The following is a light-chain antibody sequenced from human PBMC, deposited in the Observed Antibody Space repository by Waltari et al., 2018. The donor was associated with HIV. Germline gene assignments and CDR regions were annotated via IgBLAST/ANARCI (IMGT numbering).Light chain of an antibody. CDR1: QSVLSSSNNKNY. V-gene: IGKV4-1*01. CDR2: WAS. Sequence: DIVMTQSPDPLAVSLGERATINCKSSQSVLSSSNNKNYLAWYQQKPGQPPKLLIYWASTRESGVPDRFSGSGSGTDFTLTISSLQAEDVAVYFCQQYYSSPWTFGLGTKVEIK. CDR3: QQYYSSPWT. J-gene: IGKJ1*01.